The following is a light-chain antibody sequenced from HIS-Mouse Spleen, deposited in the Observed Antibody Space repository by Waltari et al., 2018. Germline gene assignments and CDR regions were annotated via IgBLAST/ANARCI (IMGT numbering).Light chain of an antibody. CDR1: ISSW. J-gene: IGKJ1*01. V-gene: IGKV1-5*03. CDR2: KAS. Sequence: ISSWLAWYQQKPGKAPKLLIYKASSLESGVPSRFSGSGSGTEFTLTISSLQPDDFATYYCQQYNSYPWTFGQGTKVEIK. CDR3: QQYNSYPWT.